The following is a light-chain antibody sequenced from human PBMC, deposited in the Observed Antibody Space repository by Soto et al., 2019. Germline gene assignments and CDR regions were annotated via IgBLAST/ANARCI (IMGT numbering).Light chain of an antibody. Sequence: EIVLTQSPATLFSSPEESATISCRARQSVSSYLAWYQQKPDQPPRLLIYDVSNRATGIPARFSGSVPGTDFTLTISSLEPEDVACYYCQQRSNSLTFGQGTRLEIK. CDR3: QQRSNSLT. CDR1: QSVSSY. CDR2: DVS. J-gene: IGKJ5*01. V-gene: IGKV3D-11*02.